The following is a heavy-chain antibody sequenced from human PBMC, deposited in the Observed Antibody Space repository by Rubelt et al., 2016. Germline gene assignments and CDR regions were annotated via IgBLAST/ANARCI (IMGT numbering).Heavy chain of an antibody. CDR1: GGSISSSSYY. V-gene: IGHV4-39*01. J-gene: IGHJ4*02. CDR3: ARHRVRIVPPAPTEVDY. CDR2: IYYSGST. D-gene: IGHD2-2*01. Sequence: QLQLQESGPGLVKPSETLSLTCTVSGGSISSSSYYWGWIRQPPGKGLEWIGSIYYSGSTYYNPLLKRRGPIPVDTPKNQLSLKLRSGTAADTALYYCARHRVRIVPPAPTEVDYWGQGTLVTVSS.